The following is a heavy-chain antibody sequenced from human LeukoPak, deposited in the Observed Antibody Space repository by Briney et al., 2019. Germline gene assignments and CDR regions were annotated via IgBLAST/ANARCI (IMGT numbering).Heavy chain of an antibody. CDR2: ISYDGSNK. D-gene: IGHD3-22*01. V-gene: IGHV3-30-3*01. J-gene: IGHJ4*02. CDR3: AREDSSASYYFDY. Sequence: GRSLRLSCAASGFTFSSYAMHWVRQAPGKGLEWVAVISYDGSNKYYADSVKGRFTISRVNSKNTLYLQMHSLRTEDTAIYYCAREDSSASYYFDYWGQGTLVTVSS. CDR1: GFTFSSYA.